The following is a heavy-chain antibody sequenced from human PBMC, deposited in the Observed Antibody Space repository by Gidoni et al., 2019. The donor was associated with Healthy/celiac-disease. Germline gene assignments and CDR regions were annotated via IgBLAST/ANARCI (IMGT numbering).Heavy chain of an antibody. J-gene: IGHJ3*02. CDR2: INPSGGST. Sequence: QVQLVQSGAAVKKPGASVKVSCKASGYTFTSYYIHWVRQAPGQGLEWMGIINPSGGSTSYAQKFQGRVTMTRDTSTSTVYMELSSLRSEDTAVYYCARDWAHAGDYCDSRGVNDAFDIWGQGTMVTVSS. CDR1: GYTFTSYY. CDR3: ARDWAHAGDYCDSRGVNDAFDI. D-gene: IGHD3-22*01. V-gene: IGHV1-46*01.